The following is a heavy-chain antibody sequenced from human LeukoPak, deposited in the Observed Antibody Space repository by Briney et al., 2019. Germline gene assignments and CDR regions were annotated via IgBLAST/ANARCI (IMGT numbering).Heavy chain of an antibody. CDR3: ARVVVGATSYYYYMDV. Sequence: GASVKVSCKASGYTFTSYGISWVRQAPGQGLEWMGWISAYNGNTNYAQKLQGRVTMTTDTSTSTAYMELRSLRSDDTAVYYYARVVVGATSYYYYMDVWGKGTTVTVSS. V-gene: IGHV1-18*01. CDR2: ISAYNGNT. J-gene: IGHJ6*03. CDR1: GYTFTSYG. D-gene: IGHD1-26*01.